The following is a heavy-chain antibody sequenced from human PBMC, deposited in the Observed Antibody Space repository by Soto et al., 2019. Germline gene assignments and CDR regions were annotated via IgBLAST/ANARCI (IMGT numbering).Heavy chain of an antibody. J-gene: IGHJ3*02. CDR2: IYSGGST. D-gene: IGHD3-16*01. CDR3: ARVYEGWGFLGTFDI. Sequence: EVQLVESGGGLVQPGGFLRLSCAASGFTVSSNYMSWVRQAPGKGLEWVSVIYSGGSTYYADSVKGRLTISRDNSKNTLYLQMNSLRAEDTAVYYCARVYEGWGFLGTFDIWGQGTMVTVSS. CDR1: GFTVSSNY. V-gene: IGHV3-66*01.